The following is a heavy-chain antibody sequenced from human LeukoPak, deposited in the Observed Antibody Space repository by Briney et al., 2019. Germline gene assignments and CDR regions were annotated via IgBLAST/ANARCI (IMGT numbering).Heavy chain of an antibody. V-gene: IGHV1-24*01. D-gene: IGHD3-16*02. CDR3: ATIPITSGGVIVLPDY. CDR2: FDPEDGET. Sequence: ASVKVSCRVSGYTLTELSMHWVRQAPGKGLEWMGGFDPEDGETIYAQKFQGRVTMTEDTSTDTAYMELSSLRSEDTAVYYCATIPITSGGVIVLPDYWGQGTLVTVSS. CDR1: GYTLTELS. J-gene: IGHJ4*01.